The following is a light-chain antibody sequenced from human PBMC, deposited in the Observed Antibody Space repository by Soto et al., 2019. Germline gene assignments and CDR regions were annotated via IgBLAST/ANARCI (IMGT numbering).Light chain of an antibody. J-gene: IGLJ1*01. CDR2: DDT. V-gene: IGLV1-40*01. CDR3: QSFDDSLSGPI. Sequence: QSVLTQPPSVSGAPGQRVTISCTGSNSNIGASYEVNWYQQFPGTAPKLLIYDDTLRPSGVPDRFSGSKSGSSASLAITGLQAEDEADYYCQSFDDSLSGPIFGSGTKLTVL. CDR1: NSNIGASYE.